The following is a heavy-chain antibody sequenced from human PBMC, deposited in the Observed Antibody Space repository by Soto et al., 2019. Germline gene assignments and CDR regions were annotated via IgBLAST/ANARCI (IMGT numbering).Heavy chain of an antibody. Sequence: QVQLVQSGAEVKKPGASVKVSCKASGYTFTSYGISWVRQAPGQGLERMGWINAYNGNTNYAQKLQGRVTMNTDKSTSTAYMELRSRRSDDTAVYSCARVLPPFDPWGQGTLVTVSS. CDR2: INAYNGNT. CDR3: ARVLPPFDP. V-gene: IGHV1-18*01. J-gene: IGHJ5*02. CDR1: GYTFTSYG.